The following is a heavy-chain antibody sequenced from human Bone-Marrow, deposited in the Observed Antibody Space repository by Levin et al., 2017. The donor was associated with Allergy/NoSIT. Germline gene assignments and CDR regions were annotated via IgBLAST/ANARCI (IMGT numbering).Heavy chain of an antibody. CDR2: ISYSGTA. Sequence: SQTLSLTCSVSGTSINSGSNYWSWIRQPPGKPLEWIGYISYSGTATYSPSLESRVTISLGTSENQFSLRLSSLTAADTAVYYCARDHGDSSDAFAIWGQGTKVTVSS. D-gene: IGHD4-17*01. CDR1: GTSINSGSNY. J-gene: IGHJ3*02. V-gene: IGHV4-61*01. CDR3: ARDHGDSSDAFAI.